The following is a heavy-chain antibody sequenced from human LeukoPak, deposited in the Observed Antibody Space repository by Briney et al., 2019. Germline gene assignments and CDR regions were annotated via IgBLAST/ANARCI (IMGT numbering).Heavy chain of an antibody. CDR3: AKKGVRKYQLLDY. J-gene: IGHJ4*02. V-gene: IGHV3-30*02. D-gene: IGHD2-2*01. Sequence: QPGGSLRLSCAASGFTFSSYGMHWVRQAPGKGLEWVAFIRYDGSNKYYADSVKGRFTISRDNSKNTLYLQMNSLRAEDTAVYYCAKKGVRKYQLLDYWGQGTLVTVSS. CDR2: IRYDGSNK. CDR1: GFTFSSYG.